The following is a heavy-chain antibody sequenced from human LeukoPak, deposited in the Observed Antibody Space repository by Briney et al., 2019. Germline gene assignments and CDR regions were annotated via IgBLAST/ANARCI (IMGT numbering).Heavy chain of an antibody. CDR3: ARGGVFGVVPNWFDP. D-gene: IGHD3-3*01. CDR2: INHSGST. J-gene: IGHJ5*02. CDR1: GGSFSCYY. Sequence: SETLSLTCAVYGGSFSCYYWSWIRQPPGKGLEWIGEINHSGSTNYNPSLKSRVTISVDTSKNQFSLKLSSVTAADTAVYYCARGGVFGVVPNWFDPWGQGTLVTVSS. V-gene: IGHV4-34*01.